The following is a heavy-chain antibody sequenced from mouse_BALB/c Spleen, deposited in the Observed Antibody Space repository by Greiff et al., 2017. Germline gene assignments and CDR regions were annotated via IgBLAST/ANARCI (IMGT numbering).Heavy chain of an antibody. CDR3: AFHYYGSSYEVYFDY. Sequence: VQLQQSGAELVKPGASVKLSCTASGFNIKDTYMHWVKQRPEQGLEWIGRIDPANGNTKYDPKFQGKATITADTSSNTAYLQLSSLTSEDTAVYYCAFHYYGSSYEVYFDYWGQGTTLTVSS. CDR2: IDPANGNT. D-gene: IGHD1-1*01. J-gene: IGHJ2*01. V-gene: IGHV14-3*02. CDR1: GFNIKDTY.